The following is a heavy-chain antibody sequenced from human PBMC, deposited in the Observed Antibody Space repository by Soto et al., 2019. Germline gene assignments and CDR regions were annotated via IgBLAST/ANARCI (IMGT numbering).Heavy chain of an antibody. Sequence: SETLSLTCTVSGGSISSGDYYWSWIRQPPGKGLEWIGYIYYSGSTYYNPSLKSRVTISVDTSKNQFSLKLSSVTAADTAVYYCARAQERPDPLVHWFDPWGQGTLVTVSS. CDR2: IYYSGST. CDR3: ARAQERPDPLVHWFDP. CDR1: GGSISSGDYY. V-gene: IGHV4-30-4*01. D-gene: IGHD1-1*01. J-gene: IGHJ5*02.